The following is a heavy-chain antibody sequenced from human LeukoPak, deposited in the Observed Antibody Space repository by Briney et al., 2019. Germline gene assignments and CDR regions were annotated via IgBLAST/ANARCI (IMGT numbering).Heavy chain of an antibody. CDR3: ARQGYLAD. D-gene: IGHD3-22*01. CDR2: ISTGSSTI. V-gene: IGHV3-48*02. J-gene: IGHJ4*02. Sequence: GGALRLSCTGSGFTFGDYAMNWVRQAPGKGLEWVSYISTGSSTIYYADSVKGRFTISRDNAKNSLYLQMNSLRDEDTAVYYCARQGYLADWGRGTLVTVSS. CDR1: GFTFGDYA.